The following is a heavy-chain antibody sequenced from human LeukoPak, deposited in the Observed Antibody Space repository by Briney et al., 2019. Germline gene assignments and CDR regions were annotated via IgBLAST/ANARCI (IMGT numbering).Heavy chain of an antibody. D-gene: IGHD5-24*01. CDR2: IYYSGST. Sequence: SETLSLTCTVSGGSISSYYWSWIRQPPGKGLEWIGYIYYSGSTNYNPSLESRVTISVDTSKNQFSLKLSSVTAADTAVYYCARRWLQLGDYFDYWGQGTLVTVSS. J-gene: IGHJ4*02. CDR1: GGSISSYY. CDR3: ARRWLQLGDYFDY. V-gene: IGHV4-59*01.